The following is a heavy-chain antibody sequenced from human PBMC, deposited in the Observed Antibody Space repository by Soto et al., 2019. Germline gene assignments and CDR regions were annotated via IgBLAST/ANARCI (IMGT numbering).Heavy chain of an antibody. J-gene: IGHJ4*02. Sequence: QVPLVQSGAEVKKPGASVKVSCKASGYTFTSYGISWVRQAPGQGLEWMGWISAYNGNTNYAQKLQGRVTMTTDTSTSTAYMELRSLSSDDTAVYYCARDGANDILTVYYRVLRPFDYWGQGTLVTVSS. CDR1: GYTFTSYG. V-gene: IGHV1-18*01. CDR2: ISAYNGNT. CDR3: ARDGANDILTVYYRVLRPFDY. D-gene: IGHD3-9*01.